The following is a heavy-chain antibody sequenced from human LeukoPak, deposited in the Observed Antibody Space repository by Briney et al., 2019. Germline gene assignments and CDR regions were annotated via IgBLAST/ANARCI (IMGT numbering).Heavy chain of an antibody. CDR2: IIPIFGTA. D-gene: IGHD3-3*01. V-gene: IGHV1-69*05. CDR3: ARGPNYAFWSGSYYYYMDV. CDR1: GGTFSSYA. Sequence: ASLKLSCKASGGTFSSYAISWVRQAPGQGLEWMGRIIPIFGTANYAHKFQGRVTMTRSTSINTAYMELSSLRSEDTAVYYCARGPNYAFWSGSYYYYMDVWGKGTTVTVS. J-gene: IGHJ6*03.